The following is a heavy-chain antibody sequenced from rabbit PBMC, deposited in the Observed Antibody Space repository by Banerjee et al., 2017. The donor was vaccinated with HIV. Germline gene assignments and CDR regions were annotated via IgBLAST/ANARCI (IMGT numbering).Heavy chain of an antibody. CDR2: AYAGSSGST. V-gene: IGHV1S45*01. CDR3: ARDTGTSFSTYGMDL. Sequence: QEQLEESGGDLVKPEGSLTLTCTASGFSFSYSYYMCWVRQAPGKGLEWVACAYAGSSGSTYSATWAKGRFTISKTSSTTVTLQMTSLTAADTATYFCARDTGTSFSTYGMDLWGQGTLVTVS. D-gene: IGHD8-1*01. J-gene: IGHJ6*01. CDR1: GFSFSYSYY.